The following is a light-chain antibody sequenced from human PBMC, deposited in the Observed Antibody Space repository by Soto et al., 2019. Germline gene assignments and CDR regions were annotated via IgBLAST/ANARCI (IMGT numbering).Light chain of an antibody. CDR3: RHFYT. V-gene: IGKV1-9*01. Sequence: DIQLTQSPTFLSASAGDRASITCRASQDIRRYLVWYQQKPGKAPNLLIYDASSLQTGVPSRFSGSGSGTEFTLTITSLQPEDFATYYCRHFYTFGQGTRLEIK. J-gene: IGKJ5*01. CDR2: DAS. CDR1: QDIRRY.